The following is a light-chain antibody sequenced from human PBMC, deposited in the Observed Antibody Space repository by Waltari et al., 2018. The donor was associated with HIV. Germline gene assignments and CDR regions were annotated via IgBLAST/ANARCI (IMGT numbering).Light chain of an antibody. CDR3: QQYNNWPRT. Sequence: EIVMTQSPATLSVSPGERATLSCRASQSVSSNLAWYQQRPGQAPRLLIYDQSNRATGIPARFSGSGSGTEFTLTVSSLQSEDFAVYYCQQYNNWPRTFGQGTKVEVK. CDR1: QSVSSN. CDR2: DQS. V-gene: IGKV3-15*01. J-gene: IGKJ1*01.